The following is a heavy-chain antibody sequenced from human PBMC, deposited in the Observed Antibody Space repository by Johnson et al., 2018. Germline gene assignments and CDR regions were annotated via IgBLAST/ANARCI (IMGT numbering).Heavy chain of an antibody. CDR1: GFTFSSYG. Sequence: QVQLVESGGGVVQPGRSLRLSCAASGFTFSSYGMHWARQAPGKGLEWVAVIGYDGSNKYYADAVNGRFIISRDNPKNTLYLQMNILRDEDTAGYDCARGSSGRSLYYYYGLDDWGKGTTVTVSS. CDR3: ARGSSGRSLYYYYGLDD. V-gene: IGHV3-33*01. CDR2: IGYDGSNK. D-gene: IGHD6-6*01. J-gene: IGHJ6*04.